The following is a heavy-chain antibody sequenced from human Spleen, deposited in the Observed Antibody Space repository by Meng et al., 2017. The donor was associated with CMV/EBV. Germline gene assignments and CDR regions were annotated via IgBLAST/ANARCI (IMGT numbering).Heavy chain of an antibody. CDR2: VNNSGTT. Sequence: VFNGSDTTGSYYVGWMGQQPGEGLEWIGGVNNSGTTYYNQSLKSRVTISVTTSKNQCTLKVESMTAADTAIYFYASDMSGYYKFDYWGQGTLVTVSS. D-gene: IGHD3-3*01. CDR1: NGSDTTGSYY. V-gene: IGHV4-39*06. J-gene: IGHJ4*02. CDR3: ASDMSGYYKFDY.